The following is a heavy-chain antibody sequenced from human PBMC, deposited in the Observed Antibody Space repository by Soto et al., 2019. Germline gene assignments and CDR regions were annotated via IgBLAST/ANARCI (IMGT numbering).Heavy chain of an antibody. CDR1: GFTFNNYA. D-gene: IGHD1-26*01. CDR3: AKGRGTNYYYHMDV. Sequence: HPGGSLGLSGAASGFTFNNYAISWVRKAPGKGLEWVSTITGSGDSAYYADSVKGRFIISRDNSKNTLYMQMHSLGAEDSAIYYCAKGRGTNYYYHMDVWGGGTTVTVSS. J-gene: IGHJ6*03. CDR2: ITGSGDSA. V-gene: IGHV3-23*01.